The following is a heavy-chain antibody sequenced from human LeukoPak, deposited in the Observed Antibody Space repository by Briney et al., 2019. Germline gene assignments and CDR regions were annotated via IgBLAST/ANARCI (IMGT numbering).Heavy chain of an antibody. D-gene: IGHD1-1*01. CDR1: GFTFSSYW. V-gene: IGHV3-7*01. Sequence: GGSLRLSCVTSGFTFSSYWMSWVRQAPGKGLEWVANIKQDGSEKYYVDSVKGRFTISRDNAKNSLYLQMNSLRAEDTAVYYCARWKGGLDAFDIWGQGTMVTVSS. J-gene: IGHJ3*02. CDR2: IKQDGSEK. CDR3: ARWKGGLDAFDI.